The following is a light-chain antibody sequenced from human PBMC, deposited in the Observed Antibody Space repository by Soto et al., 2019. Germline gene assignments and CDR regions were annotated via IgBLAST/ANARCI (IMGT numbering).Light chain of an antibody. CDR1: QSISNY. CDR3: QPSYGTPLT. Sequence: DMEMTQSPSSLSASVGDRVTITCRASQSISNYLNWYQHKPGKVPKLLIYAASSLQSGVPTRFSCSGSGTDFTLTINSLQPEDFATYYCQPSYGTPLTFGGGTKIEIK. CDR2: AAS. J-gene: IGKJ4*01. V-gene: IGKV1-39*01.